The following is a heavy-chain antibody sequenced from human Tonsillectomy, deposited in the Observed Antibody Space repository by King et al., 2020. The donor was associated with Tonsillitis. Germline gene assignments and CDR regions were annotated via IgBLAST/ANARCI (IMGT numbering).Heavy chain of an antibody. D-gene: IGHD6-6*01. CDR1: GYSISSRYY. CDR2: MYHGGSTS. J-gene: IGHJ5*02. Sequence: VQLQESGPGLVKPSETLSLTCTVSGYSISSRYYWGWIRQPPGKGLEWIGTMYHGGSTSYYNPSLKSRVTISVDTSKNQISLKLSSVTAADTAVYYCARRGSSSRWFDPWGQGTLVTVSS. V-gene: IGHV4-38-2*02. CDR3: ARRGSSSRWFDP.